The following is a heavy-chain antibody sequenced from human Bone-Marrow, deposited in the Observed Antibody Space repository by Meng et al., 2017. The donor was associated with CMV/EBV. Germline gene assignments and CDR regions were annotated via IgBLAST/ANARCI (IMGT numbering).Heavy chain of an antibody. CDR2: ISGSGGST. Sequence: GESLKISCAASGFTFSSYAMSWVRQAPGKGLEWVSAISGSGGSTYYADSVKGRFTISRDNAKNSLYLQMNSLRAEDTAVYYCAIHCSSTSCNYYYYGMDVWGQGTTVTVSS. V-gene: IGHV3-23*01. CDR1: GFTFSSYA. D-gene: IGHD2-2*01. CDR3: AIHCSSTSCNYYYYGMDV. J-gene: IGHJ6*02.